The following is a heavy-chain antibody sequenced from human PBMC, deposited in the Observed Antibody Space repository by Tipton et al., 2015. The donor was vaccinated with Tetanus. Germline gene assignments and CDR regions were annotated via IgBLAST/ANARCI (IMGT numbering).Heavy chain of an antibody. J-gene: IGHJ4*02. CDR2: IYHSGSP. CDR1: GGSISSGDYS. Sequence: TLSLTCSVSGGSISSGDYSWSWIRQPPGKGLEWIGYIYHSGSPYYNPSLKSRVTLSVDTSMNQFSLKLSSVTAADTAVYYCARGTGDYWGQGTLVTVSS. CDR3: ARGTGDY. V-gene: IGHV4-30-2*01. D-gene: IGHD1-14*01.